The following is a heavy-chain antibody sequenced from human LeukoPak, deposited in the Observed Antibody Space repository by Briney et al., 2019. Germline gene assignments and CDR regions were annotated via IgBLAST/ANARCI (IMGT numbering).Heavy chain of an antibody. CDR1: GGSFSGYY. CDR3: ARGTLYSGWSYYFDY. CDR2: INHSGST. J-gene: IGHJ4*02. Sequence: TSETLSLTCAVYGGSFSGYYWSWIRQPPGKGLEWIGEINHSGSTNYNPSLKSRVTISVDTSKNHFSLRLSSVTAADTAMYYCARGTLYSGWSYYFDYWGQGSQVTVSS. V-gene: IGHV4-34*01. D-gene: IGHD6-19*01.